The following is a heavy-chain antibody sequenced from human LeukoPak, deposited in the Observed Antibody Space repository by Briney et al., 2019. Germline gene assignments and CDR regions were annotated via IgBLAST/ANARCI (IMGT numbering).Heavy chain of an antibody. CDR3: AGSSPAGFESGY. D-gene: IGHD3-9*01. J-gene: IGHJ4*02. CDR1: GGXISSYY. CDR2: IYTTGTT. V-gene: IGHV4-4*07. Sequence: PSQTLSLTWTVSGGXISSYYSGWIRPPDGKGLEWIGGIYTTGTTNFNTSLTSRVPMSVDTSKAKFSLKLSSVTAEDTPVYYCAGSSPAGFESGYWGQGTMVTVSS.